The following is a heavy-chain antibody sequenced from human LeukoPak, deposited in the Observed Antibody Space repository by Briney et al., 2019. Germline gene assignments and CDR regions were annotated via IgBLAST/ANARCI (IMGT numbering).Heavy chain of an antibody. CDR1: GFTFSSYW. Sequence: GGSLRLSCAASGFTFSSYWMSWVSQAPGKGLEWVANIKQDGSEKYYVDSVKGRFTISRDNAKNSLYLQMNSLRAEDTAVYYCAREGGPHYDYVWGSYRHWGQGTLVTVSS. J-gene: IGHJ4*02. V-gene: IGHV3-7*03. CDR2: IKQDGSEK. CDR3: AREGGPHYDYVWGSYRH. D-gene: IGHD3-16*02.